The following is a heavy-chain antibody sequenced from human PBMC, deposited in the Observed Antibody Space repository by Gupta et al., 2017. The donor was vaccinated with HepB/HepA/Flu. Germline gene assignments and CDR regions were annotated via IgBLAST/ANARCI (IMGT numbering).Heavy chain of an antibody. CDR2: IRSKAYGGTT. D-gene: IGHD2-2*01. J-gene: IGHJ4*02. Sequence: EVQLVESGGGLVKPGRSLRLSCTASGFTFGDYAMSWFRQAPGKGLEWVGFIRSKAYGGTTEYAASVKGRFTISRDDSKSIAYLQMNSLKTEDTAVYYCTRDHPQFGYCSSTSCLFDYWGQGTLVTVSS. CDR3: TRDHPQFGYCSSTSCLFDY. CDR1: GFTFGDYA. V-gene: IGHV3-49*05.